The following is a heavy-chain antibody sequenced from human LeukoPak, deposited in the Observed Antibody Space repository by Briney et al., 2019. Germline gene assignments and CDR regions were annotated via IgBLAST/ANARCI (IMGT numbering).Heavy chain of an antibody. Sequence: GGSLRLSCAASGFTFSSYGMHWVRQAPGKGLEWVAFIRYDGSNKYYADSVKGRFTISRDNSKNTRYLQMNSLRAEDTAVYYCAKTYYDSSGDAFDIWGQGTMVTVSS. CDR2: IRYDGSNK. CDR1: GFTFSSYG. V-gene: IGHV3-30*02. D-gene: IGHD3-22*01. J-gene: IGHJ3*02. CDR3: AKTYYDSSGDAFDI.